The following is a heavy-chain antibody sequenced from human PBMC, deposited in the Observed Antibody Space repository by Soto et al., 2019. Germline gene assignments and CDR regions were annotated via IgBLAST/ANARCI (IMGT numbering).Heavy chain of an antibody. CDR3: TRGGDPYKTGH. CDR2: IHYSGST. Sequence: SXTLSLTCTVPGGSVNIGTYYCSWIRQPPGKGLEWIGFIHYSGSTNYNPSLKGRVTMSVDTSKNQFSLKLTSVNTADTAIYYCTRGGDPYKTGHWGQGTLVTVSS. CDR1: GGSVNIGTYY. V-gene: IGHV4-61*01. J-gene: IGHJ4*02. D-gene: IGHD2-21*01.